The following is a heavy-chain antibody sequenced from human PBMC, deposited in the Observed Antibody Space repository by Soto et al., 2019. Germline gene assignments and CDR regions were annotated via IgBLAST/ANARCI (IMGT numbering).Heavy chain of an antibody. V-gene: IGHV4-39*01. CDR1: GGSISSSSYY. CDR3: ARLSGIGYYYFGMDV. Sequence: ALETLSLTCTVSGGSISSSSYYWGWIRQPPGKGLEWIGSIYYSGSTYYNPSLKSRVTISVDTSKNQFSLRLTSVTAADTAVYYCARLSGIGYYYFGMDVWGQGTTVTVSS. D-gene: IGHD6-13*01. CDR2: IYYSGST. J-gene: IGHJ6*02.